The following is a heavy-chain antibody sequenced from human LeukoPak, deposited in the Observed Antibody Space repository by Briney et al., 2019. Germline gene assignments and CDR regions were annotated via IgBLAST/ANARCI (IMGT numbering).Heavy chain of an antibody. Sequence: PGGSLRLSCAASGFPFSSYSMTWARQAPGKGLEWVANIKPDGTTKFYVDSVKGRSTISRDNALNSLYLQMNSLRAEDTAIYYCARSIPYGTTWYGRSDYWGQGTLVTVSS. CDR1: GFPFSSYS. V-gene: IGHV3-7*03. CDR2: IKPDGTTK. CDR3: ARSIPYGTTWYGRSDY. D-gene: IGHD6-13*01. J-gene: IGHJ4*02.